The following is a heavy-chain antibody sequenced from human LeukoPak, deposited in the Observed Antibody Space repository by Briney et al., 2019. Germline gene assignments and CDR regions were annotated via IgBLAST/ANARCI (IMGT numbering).Heavy chain of an antibody. CDR1: GFTFSTSG. CDR2: ISSSGSTI. Sequence: GGSLRLSCGVSGFTFSTSGMNWVRQAPGKGLEWVSYISSSGSTIYYADSVKGRFTISRDNAKNSLYLQMNSLRAEDTAVYYCAELGITMIGGVWGKGTTVTISS. CDR3: AELGITMIGGV. D-gene: IGHD3-10*02. V-gene: IGHV3-48*04. J-gene: IGHJ6*04.